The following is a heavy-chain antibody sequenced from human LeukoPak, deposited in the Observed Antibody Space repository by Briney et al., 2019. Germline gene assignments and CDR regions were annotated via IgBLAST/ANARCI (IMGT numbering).Heavy chain of an antibody. CDR3: AKGRGYSGYDFSDY. J-gene: IGHJ4*02. D-gene: IGHD5-12*01. Sequence: GGSLRLSCAASGFTFSSYAMSWVRQAPGKGLEWVSAISGSGGSTYYADSVKGRVTISRDNSKNTLYLQMNSLRAEDTAVYYCAKGRGYSGYDFSDYWGQGTLVTVSS. V-gene: IGHV3-23*01. CDR2: ISGSGGST. CDR1: GFTFSSYA.